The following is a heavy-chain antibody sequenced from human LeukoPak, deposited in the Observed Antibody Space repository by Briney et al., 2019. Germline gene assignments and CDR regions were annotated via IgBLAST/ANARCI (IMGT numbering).Heavy chain of an antibody. CDR3: ARYRWELTPHFDY. CDR1: GFTFSSYS. D-gene: IGHD1-26*01. Sequence: GGSLTLSCAASGFTFSSYSMNWARQAPGKGLEWVSSISSSSSSYIYYADSVKGRFTISRDNAKNSLYLQMNSLRAEDTAVYYCARYRWELTPHFDYWGQGTLVTVSS. J-gene: IGHJ4*02. V-gene: IGHV3-21*01. CDR2: ISSSSSSYI.